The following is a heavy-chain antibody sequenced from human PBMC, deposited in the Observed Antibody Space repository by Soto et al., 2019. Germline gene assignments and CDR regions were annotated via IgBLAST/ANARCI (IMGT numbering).Heavy chain of an antibody. D-gene: IGHD3-16*01. J-gene: IGHJ4*02. Sequence: QVQLVQSGAEVKKPGASVKVSCKASGYTFTSYGISWVRQAPGQGLEWMGWISAYNGNKNYAQKLQGRVTMTTDTSTSTAYMELRSLRSDDTAVYYCARSYVSQPPLVVSDYWGQGTLVTVSS. CDR1: GYTFTSYG. CDR3: ARSYVSQPPLVVSDY. V-gene: IGHV1-18*01. CDR2: ISAYNGNK.